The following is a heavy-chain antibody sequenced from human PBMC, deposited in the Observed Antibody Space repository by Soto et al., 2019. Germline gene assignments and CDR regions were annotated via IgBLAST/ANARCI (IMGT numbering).Heavy chain of an antibody. CDR3: ARVADTAMVLDY. D-gene: IGHD5-18*01. V-gene: IGHV4-31*03. CDR1: GGSISSGGYY. CDR2: IYYSGST. Sequence: SETLSLTCTVSGGSISSGGYYWSWIRQHPGKGLEWIGYIYYSGSTYYNPSLKSRVTISVDTSKNQFSLKLSSVTAADTAVYYCARVADTAMVLDYWGQGTLVTVS. J-gene: IGHJ4*02.